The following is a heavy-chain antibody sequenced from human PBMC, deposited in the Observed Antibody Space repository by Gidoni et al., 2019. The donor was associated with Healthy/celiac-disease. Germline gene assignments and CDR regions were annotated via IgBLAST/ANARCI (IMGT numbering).Heavy chain of an antibody. Sequence: QLQLVQSGAEVKKPGSSVKVSCKASGRPFSSYAISWWRKAPGQGLEWMGGIIPIFGTANYAQKFQGRVTITADESTSTAYMELSSLRSEDTAVYYCARDFGEDSEYFQHWGQGTLVTVSS. V-gene: IGHV1-69*01. CDR3: ARDFGEDSEYFQH. CDR2: IIPIFGTA. D-gene: IGHD3-16*01. CDR1: GRPFSSYA. J-gene: IGHJ1*01.